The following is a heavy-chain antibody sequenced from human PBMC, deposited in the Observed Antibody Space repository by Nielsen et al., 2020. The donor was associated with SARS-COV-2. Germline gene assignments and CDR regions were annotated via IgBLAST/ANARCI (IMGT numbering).Heavy chain of an antibody. Sequence: GGSLRLSCAASAFAFSSYWMHWVRQAPAPGKGLVWISRINTDGSDTTYADSVKGRFTISRDNSKNTLYLQMNSLRAEDTAVYYCAKDEVPQGYWGQGTLVTVSS. V-gene: IGHV3-74*01. CDR1: AFAFSSYW. CDR2: INTDGSDT. J-gene: IGHJ4*02. CDR3: AKDEVPQGY.